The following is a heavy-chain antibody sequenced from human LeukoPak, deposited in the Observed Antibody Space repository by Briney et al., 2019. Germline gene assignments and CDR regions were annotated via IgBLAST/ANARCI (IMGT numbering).Heavy chain of an antibody. V-gene: IGHV5-51*01. CDR2: IYPDDSDT. CDR3: ARQTDLDFVLVPAAVSFDY. J-gene: IGHJ4*02. CDR1: GYSFSTYW. D-gene: IGHD2-2*03. Sequence: GESLKISCKGSGYSFSTYWIGWVRQMPGKGLEWMGIIYPDDSDTRCSPSFQGQVTISADKSINTAYLQWSSLKASDTAMYYCARQTDLDFVLVPAAVSFDYWGQGTLVTVSS.